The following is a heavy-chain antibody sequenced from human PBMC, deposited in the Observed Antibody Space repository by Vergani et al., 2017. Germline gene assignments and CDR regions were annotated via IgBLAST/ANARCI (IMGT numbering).Heavy chain of an antibody. CDR3: AKGFSSSWDDAVDY. J-gene: IGHJ4*02. V-gene: IGHV3-9*01. CDR2: ISWNSGSI. D-gene: IGHD6-13*01. CDR1: GFTFDDYA. Sequence: EVQLVESGGGLVKPGRSLRLSCAASGFTFDDYAMHWVRQAPGKGLEWVSGISWNSGSIGYADSGKGRFTISRDNAKNYLYLQMNSLRAEDTALYYCAKGFSSSWDDAVDYWGQGTLVTVSS.